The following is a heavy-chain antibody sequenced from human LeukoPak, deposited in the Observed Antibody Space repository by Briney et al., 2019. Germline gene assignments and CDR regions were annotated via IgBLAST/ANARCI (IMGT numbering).Heavy chain of an antibody. V-gene: IGHV1-18*01. CDR1: GYTFTSYG. J-gene: IGHJ3*02. Sequence: ASVKVSCKASGYTFTSYGISWVRRAPGQGLEWMGWISAYNGNTNYAQKLQGRVTMTTDTSTSTAYMELRSLRSDDTAVYYCARDEYSGSGSPIDAFDIWGQGTMVTVSS. CDR3: ARDEYSGSGSPIDAFDI. CDR2: ISAYNGNT. D-gene: IGHD3-10*01.